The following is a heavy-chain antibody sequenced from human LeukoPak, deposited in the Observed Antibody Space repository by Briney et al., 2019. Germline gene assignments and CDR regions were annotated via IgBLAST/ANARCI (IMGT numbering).Heavy chain of an antibody. Sequence: PSDTLSLTCTVSGGSIGSYYWSWIRQPPGEGLEWIVYISNSGSTKYNPSLKSRGTISVDTSKNQLSLKLSSVTAADTAVYHCVRLQPNSGQWAFDIWGQGTMVTVSS. J-gene: IGHJ3*02. V-gene: IGHV4-59*07. CDR2: ISNSGST. D-gene: IGHD5-18*01. CDR3: VRLQPNSGQWAFDI. CDR1: GGSIGSYY.